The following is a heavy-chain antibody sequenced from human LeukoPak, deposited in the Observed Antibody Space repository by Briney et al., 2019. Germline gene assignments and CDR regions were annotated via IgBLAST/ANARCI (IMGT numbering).Heavy chain of an antibody. CDR1: GFTFSSYW. Sequence: GGSLRLSCAASGFTFSSYWMSWVRQAPGKGLEWVANIKRDGSEKYYVDFVKGRFTISRDNAKNSLYLQMNSLRAEDTAVYYCARAVATGIDYFDYWGQGTLVTVSS. CDR2: IKRDGSEK. CDR3: ARAVATGIDYFDY. J-gene: IGHJ4*02. V-gene: IGHV3-7*01. D-gene: IGHD5-12*01.